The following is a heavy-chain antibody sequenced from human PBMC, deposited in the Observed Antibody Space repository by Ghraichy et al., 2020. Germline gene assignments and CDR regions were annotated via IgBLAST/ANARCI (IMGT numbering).Heavy chain of an antibody. CDR1: GGTFSSYA. CDR2: IIPIFGTA. V-gene: IGHV1-69*13. Sequence: SVKVSCKASGGTFSSYAISWVRQAPGQGLEWMGGIIPIFGTANYAQKFQGRVTITADESTSTAYMELSSLRSEDTAVYYCARDMSIGPRAISDAFDIWGQGTMVTVSS. D-gene: IGHD5/OR15-5a*01. CDR3: ARDMSIGPRAISDAFDI. J-gene: IGHJ3*02.